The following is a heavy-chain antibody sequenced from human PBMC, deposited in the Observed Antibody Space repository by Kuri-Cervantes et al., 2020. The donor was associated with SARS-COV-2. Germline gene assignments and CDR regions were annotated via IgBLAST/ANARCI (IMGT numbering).Heavy chain of an antibody. CDR2: ITPIFGTA. CDR1: GGTFSSYA. Sequence: SVKVSCKASGGTFSSYAISWVRQAPGQGLEWMGGITPIFGTANYAQKFQGRVTITADESTSTAYMELSSLRSEDTAVYYCARDHHRGLGIEVGDYWGQGTLVTVSS. V-gene: IGHV1-69*13. CDR3: ARDHHRGLGIEVGDY. D-gene: IGHD7-27*01. J-gene: IGHJ4*02.